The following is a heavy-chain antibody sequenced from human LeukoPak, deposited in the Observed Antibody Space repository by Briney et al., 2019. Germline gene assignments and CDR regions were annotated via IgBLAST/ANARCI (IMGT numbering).Heavy chain of an antibody. CDR2: IYHSGST. CDR3: ARDFGVAIRVPFDY. J-gene: IGHJ4*02. D-gene: IGHD3-3*01. CDR1: GYSISSGYY. V-gene: IGHV4-38-2*02. Sequence: SETLSLTCTVSGYSISSGYYWGWIRQPPGKGLEVIGSIYHSGSTYYNRSLTSRRITTLATSKTQFSLKLSSVTAADTAVYYCARDFGVAIRVPFDYWGQGTLVTVSS.